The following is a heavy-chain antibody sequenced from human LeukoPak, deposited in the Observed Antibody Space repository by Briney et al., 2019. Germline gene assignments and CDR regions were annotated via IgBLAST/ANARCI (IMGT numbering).Heavy chain of an antibody. CDR3: ARAGQLWHPFDY. J-gene: IGHJ4*02. D-gene: IGHD5-18*01. CDR1: GFTFSSYW. Sequence: PGGSLRLSCAASGFTFSSYWMHWVRQAPGKGLVWVSRINSDGSSTSYADSVKGRFTISRDNAKNTLYLQMNSLRAEDTAVYYCARAGQLWHPFDYWGQGTLVTVSS. CDR2: INSDGSST. V-gene: IGHV3-74*01.